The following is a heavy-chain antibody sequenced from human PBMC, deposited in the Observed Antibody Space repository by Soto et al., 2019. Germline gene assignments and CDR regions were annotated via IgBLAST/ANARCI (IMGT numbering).Heavy chain of an antibody. CDR3: ASVVVVAATFSHDAFDI. J-gene: IGHJ3*02. D-gene: IGHD2-15*01. V-gene: IGHV3-11*01. CDR1: GFTFSDYY. CDR2: ISSSGSTI. Sequence: PGGSLRLSCAASGFTFSDYYMSWIRQAPGKGLEWVSYISSSGSTIYYADSVKGRFTISRDNAKNSLYLQMNSLRAEDTAVYYCASVVVVAATFSHDAFDIWGQGTMVTVS.